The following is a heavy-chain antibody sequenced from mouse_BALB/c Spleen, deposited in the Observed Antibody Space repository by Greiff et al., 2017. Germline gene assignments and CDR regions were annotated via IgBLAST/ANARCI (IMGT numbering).Heavy chain of an antibody. CDR1: GFTFTDYY. CDR2: IRNKANGYTT. CDR3: ARDPYGNFDY. D-gene: IGHD2-1*01. V-gene: IGHV7-3*02. J-gene: IGHJ2*01. Sequence: VKLVESGGGLVQPGGSLRLSCATSGFTFTDYYMSWVRQPPGKALEWLGFIRNKANGYTTEYSASVKGRFTISRDNSQSILYLQMNTLRAEDSATYYCARDPYGNFDYWGQGTTLTVSS.